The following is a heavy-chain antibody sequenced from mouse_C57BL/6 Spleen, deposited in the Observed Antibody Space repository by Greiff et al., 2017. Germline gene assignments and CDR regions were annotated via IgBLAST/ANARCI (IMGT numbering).Heavy chain of an antibody. D-gene: IGHD2-4*01. CDR2: IYPGSGST. V-gene: IGHV1-55*01. J-gene: IGHJ4*01. CDR3: ARTPDYDYAMDY. Sequence: VKLQQPGAELVKPGASVKMSCKASGYTFTSYWITWVKQRPGQGLEWIGDIYPGSGSTNYNEKFKSKATLTVDTSSSTAYMQLSSLTSEDSAVYYCARTPDYDYAMDYWGQGTSVTVSS. CDR1: GYTFTSYW.